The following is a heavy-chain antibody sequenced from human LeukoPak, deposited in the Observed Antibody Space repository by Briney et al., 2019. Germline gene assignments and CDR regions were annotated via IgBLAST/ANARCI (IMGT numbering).Heavy chain of an antibody. V-gene: IGHV1-18*04. CDR1: GCTFTSYY. CDR3: ARAGVTMVRGVSY. CDR2: ISAYNGNT. D-gene: IGHD3-10*01. J-gene: IGHJ4*02. Sequence: ASVKVPCKASGCTFTSYYMHWVRQAPGQGLEWMGWISAYNGNTNYAQNLQGRVTMTTDTSTTTAYMELRSLRFDDTAVYYCARAGVTMVRGVSYWGQGTLVTVSS.